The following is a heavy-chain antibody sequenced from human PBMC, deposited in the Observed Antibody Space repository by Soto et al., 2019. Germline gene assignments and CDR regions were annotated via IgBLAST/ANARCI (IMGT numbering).Heavy chain of an antibody. CDR3: ARVSREVVPAAIDY. CDR2: INSDGSST. J-gene: IGHJ4*02. CDR1: GFTFSSYW. Sequence: PGGSLRLSCAASGFTFSSYWIHWVRQAPGKGLVWVSRINSDGSSTTYADSVKGRFTTSRDNAKNTLYLQMTSLRAEDTAVYYCARVSREVVPAAIDYWGQGTLVTVSS. D-gene: IGHD2-2*01. V-gene: IGHV3-74*01.